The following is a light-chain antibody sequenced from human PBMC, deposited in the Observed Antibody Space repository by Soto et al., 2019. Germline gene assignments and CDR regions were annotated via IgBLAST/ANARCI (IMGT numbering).Light chain of an antibody. Sequence: EIVLTQSPATLSLSPGERATLSCRASRSVTTFLAWYQQKPGQAPRLLLYDASKRATGVPTRFSGSGSGTDFILTITSLEAEDFAVYYCQQRTNWPLTCGGGTKVERK. J-gene: IGKJ4*01. CDR1: RSVTTF. CDR3: QQRTNWPLT. V-gene: IGKV3-11*01. CDR2: DAS.